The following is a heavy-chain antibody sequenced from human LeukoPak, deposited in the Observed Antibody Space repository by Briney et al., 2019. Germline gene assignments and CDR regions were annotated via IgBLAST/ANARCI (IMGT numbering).Heavy chain of an antibody. CDR3: AKGRQWLDQNDY. J-gene: IGHJ4*02. V-gene: IGHV3-30*04. D-gene: IGHD6-19*01. Sequence: GGSLRLSCVASGFTFSTYAIHWVRQAPGKGLEWVAVVSKDGNTKYYADSVKGRFTISRDNSKNTVYLQMNSLRTEDTSVYYCAKGRQWLDQNDYWGQGTLVTVSS. CDR2: VSKDGNTK. CDR1: GFTFSTYA.